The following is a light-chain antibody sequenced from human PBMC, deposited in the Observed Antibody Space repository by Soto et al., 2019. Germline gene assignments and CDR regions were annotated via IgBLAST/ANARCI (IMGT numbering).Light chain of an antibody. CDR1: QSVSSSH. V-gene: IGKV3-20*01. CDR2: GAS. J-gene: IGKJ4*01. Sequence: EIVLTQSPDTLSLSPGERATLSCRASQSVSSSHLAWYQQKPGQPPRLLIYGASIRATGIPDRFRGSESGTDFPLTISRLEPEDFAVYFCQQYGRSPGLTFGGGTKVDI. CDR3: QQYGRSPGLT.